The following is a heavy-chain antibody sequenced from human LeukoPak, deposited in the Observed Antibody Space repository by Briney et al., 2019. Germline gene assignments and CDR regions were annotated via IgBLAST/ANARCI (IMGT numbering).Heavy chain of an antibody. CDR1: GGSISGSNW. CDR3: ARLTSSSSGSSFDY. D-gene: IGHD6-13*01. V-gene: IGHV4-4*02. J-gene: IGHJ4*02. CDR2: IYHSGST. Sequence: SETLSLTCAVSGGSISGSNWWSWVRQSPGKGLEWIGEIYHSGSTNCNPSLKSRVTISVDTSKNHFSLKLSSVTAADTAVYYCARLTSSSSGSSFDYWGQGTLVTVSS.